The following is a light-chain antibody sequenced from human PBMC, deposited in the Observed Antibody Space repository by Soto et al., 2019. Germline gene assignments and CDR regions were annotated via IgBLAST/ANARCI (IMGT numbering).Light chain of an antibody. CDR1: QGIRND. J-gene: IGKJ1*01. CDR2: AAS. Sequence: AIQMTQSPSSLYASVGDRITITCRASQGIRNDLAWYQQKPVRAPSLLIYAASTLQTGVPSRLRGSGSGTDFKLTISSLQPGDISTYYCLQDYNCPRTFGQGTKVEIK. V-gene: IGKV1-6*02. CDR3: LQDYNCPRT.